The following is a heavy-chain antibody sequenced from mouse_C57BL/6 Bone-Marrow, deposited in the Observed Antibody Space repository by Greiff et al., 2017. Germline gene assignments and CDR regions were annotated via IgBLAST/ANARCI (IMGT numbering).Heavy chain of an antibody. CDR3: AKLRRRYYYAMDY. D-gene: IGHD2-4*01. Sequence: QVQLVEPGAELVRPGTSVKMSCKASGYTFTNYWIGWVKQRPGHGLEWIGDIYPCGGYTNYNEKFKGKATLTADKSSSTAYMQFSSLTSEGSAIYYCAKLRRRYYYAMDYWGQGTSVTVSS. V-gene: IGHV1-63*01. J-gene: IGHJ4*01. CDR2: IYPCGGYT. CDR1: GYTFTNYW.